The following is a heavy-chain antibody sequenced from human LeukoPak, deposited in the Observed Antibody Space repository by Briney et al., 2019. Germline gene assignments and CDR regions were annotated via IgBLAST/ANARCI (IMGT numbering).Heavy chain of an antibody. Sequence: GGSLRLSCAASGFTFSGYWMSWVRQAPGKGLEWVANIKQNGSETFYADSVRGRFTISRDNAKNSQYLQMNSLRVEDTAVNYCARWANSIDYWGQGALVTVSS. J-gene: IGHJ4*02. CDR1: GFTFSGYW. CDR2: IKQNGSET. D-gene: IGHD5-18*01. V-gene: IGHV3-7*01. CDR3: ARWANSIDY.